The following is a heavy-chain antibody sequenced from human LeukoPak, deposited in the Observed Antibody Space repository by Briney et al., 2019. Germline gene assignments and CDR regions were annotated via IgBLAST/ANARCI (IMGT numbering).Heavy chain of an antibody. V-gene: IGHV1-2*02. CDR1: GYTFTGKF. J-gene: IGHJ1*01. CDR3: ATIVGAREYFQH. D-gene: IGHD1-26*01. CDR2: INPNSGAT. Sequence: ASVKVSCPASGYTFTGKFLHWVRLAPGQGLEWVGWINPNSGATKYAEKFQGRVTLTRDTSTSTAYMELSRLKSDDTAVFYCATIVGAREYFQHWGQGTLVTVSS.